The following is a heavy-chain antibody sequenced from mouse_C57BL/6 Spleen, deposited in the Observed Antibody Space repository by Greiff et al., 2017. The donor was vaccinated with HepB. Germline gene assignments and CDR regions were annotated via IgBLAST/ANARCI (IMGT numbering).Heavy chain of an antibody. Sequence: VQLQQSGAELVKPGASVKMSCKASGYTFTSYWITWVKQRPGQGLEWIGDIYPGSGSTNYNEKFKSKATLTVDTSSSTAYMQLSSLTSEDSAVYYCAIYYYGSYAMDYWGQGTSVTVSS. D-gene: IGHD1-1*01. CDR2: IYPGSGST. J-gene: IGHJ4*01. V-gene: IGHV1-55*01. CDR3: AIYYYGSYAMDY. CDR1: GYTFTSYW.